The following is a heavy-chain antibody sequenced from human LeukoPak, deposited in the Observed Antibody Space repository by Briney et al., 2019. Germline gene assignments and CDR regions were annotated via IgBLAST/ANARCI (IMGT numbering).Heavy chain of an antibody. D-gene: IGHD4-17*01. J-gene: IGHJ6*03. Sequence: GGSLRLSCAASGFTFSSYSMNWVRQAPGKGLEWVSSISTSSSYICYADSVKGRFTISRDNAKNSLYLQMNSLRAEDTAVYYCAKTTDNYYYYYMDVWGKGTTVTVSS. CDR3: AKTTDNYYYYYMDV. CDR2: ISTSSSYI. V-gene: IGHV3-21*04. CDR1: GFTFSSYS.